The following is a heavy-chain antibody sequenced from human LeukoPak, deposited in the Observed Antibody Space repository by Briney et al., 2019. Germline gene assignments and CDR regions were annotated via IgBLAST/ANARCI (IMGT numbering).Heavy chain of an antibody. CDR2: ISGSGGNT. Sequence: GSVRLSCAASGFTFSSYAMSWVRQAPGKGLEWVSGISGSGGNTYYADSVKGRFTISRDNSKNTLYLQMNSLRAEDTAVHYCAKQNIAMAGTGAFDIWGQGTMVTVSS. D-gene: IGHD6-19*01. CDR3: AKQNIAMAGTGAFDI. CDR1: GFTFSSYA. J-gene: IGHJ3*02. V-gene: IGHV3-23*01.